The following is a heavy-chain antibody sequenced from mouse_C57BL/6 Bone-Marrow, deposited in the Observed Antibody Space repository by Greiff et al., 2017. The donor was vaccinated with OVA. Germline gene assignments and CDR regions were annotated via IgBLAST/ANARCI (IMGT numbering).Heavy chain of an antibody. D-gene: IGHD1-1*01. V-gene: IGHV14-3*01. Sequence: VQLKESVAELVRPGASVKLSCTASGFNIKNTYMHWVKQRPEQGLEWIGRIDPANGNTKYAPKFQGKATITADTSSNTAYLQLSSLTSEDTAIYYCAFITTVVAPYAMDYWGQGTSVTVSS. J-gene: IGHJ4*01. CDR1: GFNIKNTY. CDR2: IDPANGNT. CDR3: AFITTVVAPYAMDY.